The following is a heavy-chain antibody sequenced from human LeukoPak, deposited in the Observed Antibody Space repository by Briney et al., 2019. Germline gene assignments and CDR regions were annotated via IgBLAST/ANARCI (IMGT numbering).Heavy chain of an antibody. D-gene: IGHD1-26*01. CDR1: GFTFDDYA. CDR2: ISWNSGSI. V-gene: IGHV3-9*03. Sequence: GGSLRLSCAASGFTFDDYAMHWVRQAPGKGLEWVSGISWNSGSIGYADSVKGRFTISRDNAKNSLYLQMNSLRAEDMALYYCAKDGSYYYFDYWGQGTLVTVSS. CDR3: AKDGSYYYFDY. J-gene: IGHJ4*02.